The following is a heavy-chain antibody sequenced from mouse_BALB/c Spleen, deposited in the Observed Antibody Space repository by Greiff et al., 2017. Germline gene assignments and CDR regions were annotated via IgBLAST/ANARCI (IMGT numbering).Heavy chain of an antibody. V-gene: IGHV14-3*02. CDR3: ARDYGYYFDY. D-gene: IGHD1-1*02. J-gene: IGHJ2*01. Sequence: DVKLQESGAELVKPGASVKLSCTASGFNIKDTYMHWVKQRPEQGLEWIGRIDPANGNTKYDPKFQGKATITADTSSNTAYLQLSSLTSEDTAVYYCARDYGYYFDYWGQGTTLTVSS. CDR1: GFNIKDTY. CDR2: IDPANGNT.